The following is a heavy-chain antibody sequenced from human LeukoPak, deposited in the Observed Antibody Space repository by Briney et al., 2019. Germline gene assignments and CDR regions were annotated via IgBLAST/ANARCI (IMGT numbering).Heavy chain of an antibody. J-gene: IGHJ6*03. CDR2: MNPNSGNT. V-gene: IGHV1-8*01. Sequence: ASVKVSCKASGYTFTSYDINWVRQATGQGLEWMGWMNPNSGNTGYAQKFQGRVTMTRNTSISTAYMELSSLRSEDTAVYYCARGRLERSYDYYYMDVWGKGTTVTVSS. CDR1: GYTFTSYD. CDR3: ARGRLERSYDYYYMDV. D-gene: IGHD1-1*01.